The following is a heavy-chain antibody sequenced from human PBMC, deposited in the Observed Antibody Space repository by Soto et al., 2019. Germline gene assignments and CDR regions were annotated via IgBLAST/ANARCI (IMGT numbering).Heavy chain of an antibody. CDR1: GGSVGSGNAY. Sequence: SETLSLTCTVSGGSVGSGNAYWSWIRQPPGNGLEWIGCIYNSGGTVYNPSLESRVTMSLDTFKNQFSLKLSSVTAADTAVYYCAKDSRIVVVTAPYDYWGQGTLVTVSS. CDR3: AKDSRIVVVTAPYDY. V-gene: IGHV4-31*03. J-gene: IGHJ4*02. D-gene: IGHD2-21*02. CDR2: IYNSGGT.